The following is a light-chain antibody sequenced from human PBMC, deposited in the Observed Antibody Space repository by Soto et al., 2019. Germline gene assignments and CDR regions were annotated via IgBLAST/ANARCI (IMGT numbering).Light chain of an antibody. CDR2: SND. V-gene: IGLV1-44*01. Sequence: QSVLTQPPSASGTPGQRVTISCSGSSSSIGSNTVNWYQQLPGTAPKLLIYSNDQRPSGVPDRFSGSKSGTSASLAISGLQSEDGADYYCAAWDDSLNGYVFGTGTKVTVL. CDR1: SSSIGSNT. CDR3: AAWDDSLNGYV. J-gene: IGLJ1*01.